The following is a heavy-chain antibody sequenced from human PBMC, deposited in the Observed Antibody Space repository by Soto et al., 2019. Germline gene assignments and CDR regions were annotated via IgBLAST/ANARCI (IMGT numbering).Heavy chain of an antibody. V-gene: IGHV5-51*01. D-gene: IGHD6-13*01. CDR1: GYSFTTYW. Sequence: PGESLKISCKGSGYSFTTYWIGWVRQMPGKGLEWMGIIYPGDSDTRYSPSFQGQVTISADKSISTAYLQWSSLKASDTAMYYCARTSAAGKYYDGMDVWGQGTTVTSP. J-gene: IGHJ6*02. CDR2: IYPGDSDT. CDR3: ARTSAAGKYYDGMDV.